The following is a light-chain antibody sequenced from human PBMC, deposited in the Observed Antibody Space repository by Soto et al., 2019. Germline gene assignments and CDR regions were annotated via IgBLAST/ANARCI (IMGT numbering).Light chain of an antibody. J-gene: IGKJ1*01. V-gene: IGKV3-20*01. Sequence: PGERATLSCRASQSVTRLAWYQQKPGQAPRLLIYDASSRATGIPDRFSGGGSGTDFTLTINRLEPEDFAVYYCQQYGNSPWTFGQGTKVDIK. CDR1: QSVTR. CDR2: DAS. CDR3: QQYGNSPWT.